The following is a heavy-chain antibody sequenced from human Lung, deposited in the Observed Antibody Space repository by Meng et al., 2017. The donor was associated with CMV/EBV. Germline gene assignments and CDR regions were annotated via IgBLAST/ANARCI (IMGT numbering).Heavy chain of an antibody. CDR1: GFTFSSYA. Sequence: GGSXRLSCAASGFTFSSYAMSWVRQAPGKGLEWVSAISGSGGSTYYADSVKGRFTISRDNAKNTLYLQMNSLRAEDTAVYYCARDKVRYYDFWSGYGGMDVXGQGXTVTVSS. V-gene: IGHV3-23*01. CDR3: ARDKVRYYDFWSGYGGMDV. J-gene: IGHJ6*02. CDR2: ISGSGGST. D-gene: IGHD3-3*01.